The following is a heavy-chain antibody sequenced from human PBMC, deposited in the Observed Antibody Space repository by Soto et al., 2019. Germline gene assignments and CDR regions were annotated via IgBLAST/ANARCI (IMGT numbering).Heavy chain of an antibody. D-gene: IGHD2-15*01. Sequence: VPVKVSCKASGYTFTCYAMHWVRQAPGQRLEWMGWINAGNGNTKYSQKFQGRVTITRDTSASTAYMELSSLRSEDTAVYYCARTGLYCSGGSCYFPEFDYWGQGTLVTVSS. CDR2: INAGNGNT. CDR3: ARTGLYCSGGSCYFPEFDY. V-gene: IGHV1-3*01. J-gene: IGHJ4*02. CDR1: GYTFTCYA.